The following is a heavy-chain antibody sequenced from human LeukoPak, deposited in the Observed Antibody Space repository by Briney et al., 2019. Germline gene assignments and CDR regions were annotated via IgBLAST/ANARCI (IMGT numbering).Heavy chain of an antibody. CDR3: ARGEYRYCSGGSCSSFDY. CDR1: GYTFTDYY. V-gene: IGHV1-2*02. Sequence: ASVKVSCKTSGYTFTDYYMHWVRQAPGQGLEWMGWINPNSGGSNYAQKFQGRVTMTRDTSISTAYMELSRLRSDDTAVYYCARGEYRYCSGGSCSSFDYWGQGTLVTVSS. D-gene: IGHD2-15*01. J-gene: IGHJ4*02. CDR2: INPNSGGS.